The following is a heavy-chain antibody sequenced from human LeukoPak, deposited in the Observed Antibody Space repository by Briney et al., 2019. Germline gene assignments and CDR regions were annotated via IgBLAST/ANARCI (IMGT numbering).Heavy chain of an antibody. J-gene: IGHJ6*04. D-gene: IGHD2-2*01. V-gene: IGHV3-30*03. CDR3: AREDIEVVPAPGYGMDD. CDR1: GFSFSSYV. Sequence: PGGSLRLSCAASGFSFSSYVMHWVRQAPGKGLEWVAVMSYDGSNKYYADSVKGRFTISRDNSKNTLYLQMNSLRAEDTAVYYCAREDIEVVPAPGYGMDDWGKGITVTVSS. CDR2: MSYDGSNK.